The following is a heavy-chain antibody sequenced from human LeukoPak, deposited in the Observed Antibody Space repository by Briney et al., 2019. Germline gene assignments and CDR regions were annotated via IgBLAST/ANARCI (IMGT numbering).Heavy chain of an antibody. V-gene: IGHV3-30*18. J-gene: IGHJ3*02. CDR1: RFTFSSYG. D-gene: IGHD2-15*01. Sequence: GGSLRLSCAASRFTFSSYGMHWVRQAPGRGLEWVATISYDGTNKYCADSVKGRFTISRDNSKNTLYLQMNSLRAEDTAVYYCAKEGYCSGGTCYAFDIWGQGTMVIVSS. CDR2: ISYDGTNK. CDR3: AKEGYCSGGTCYAFDI.